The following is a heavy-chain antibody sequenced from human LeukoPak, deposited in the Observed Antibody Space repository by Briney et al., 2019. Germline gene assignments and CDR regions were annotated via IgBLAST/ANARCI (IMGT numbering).Heavy chain of an antibody. Sequence: ASVKVSCKASGYTFTGYYMHRVRQAPGQGLEWMGRINPNSGGTNYAQKFQGRVTMTRDTSISTAYMELSRLRSDDTAVYCCARVPRRDSSGPFDYWGQGTLVTVSS. CDR3: ARVPRRDSSGPFDY. CDR2: INPNSGGT. V-gene: IGHV1-2*06. J-gene: IGHJ4*02. D-gene: IGHD3-22*01. CDR1: GYTFTGYY.